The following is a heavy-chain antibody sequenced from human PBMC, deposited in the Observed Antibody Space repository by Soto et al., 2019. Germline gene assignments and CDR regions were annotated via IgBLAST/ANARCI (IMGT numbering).Heavy chain of an antibody. CDR2: ISYDGSNT. CDR3: AKEGGLSGSYYISSSYYFDY. Sequence: QVQLMESGGGVVQPGRSLRLSCVASGFTFSSYGMHWVRQAPGKGLEWVAIISYDGSNTYYADSVKGRFTISRDNSKNTLYLQMISLRAEDTSVYYCAKEGGLSGSYYISSSYYFDYWGQGTLVTVSS. J-gene: IGHJ4*02. D-gene: IGHD1-26*01. CDR1: GFTFSSYG. V-gene: IGHV3-30*18.